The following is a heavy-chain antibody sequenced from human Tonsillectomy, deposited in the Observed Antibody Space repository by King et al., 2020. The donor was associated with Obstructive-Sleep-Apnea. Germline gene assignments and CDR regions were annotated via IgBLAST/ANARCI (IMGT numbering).Heavy chain of an antibody. J-gene: IGHJ4*02. V-gene: IGHV3-30*04. Sequence: VQLVESGGGVVQPGRSLRLSCAASGFTFSSYAMHWVLQAPGKGLEWVAVISYDGSNKYYADSVKGRFTISRDNSKNTLYLQMNSLRAEDTAVYYCARDYYYDSSGYPPDYWGQGTLVTVSS. CDR1: GFTFSSYA. CDR3: ARDYYYDSSGYPPDY. D-gene: IGHD3-22*01. CDR2: ISYDGSNK.